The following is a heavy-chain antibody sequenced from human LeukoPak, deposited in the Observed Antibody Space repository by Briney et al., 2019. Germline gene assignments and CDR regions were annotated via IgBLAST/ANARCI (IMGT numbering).Heavy chain of an antibody. V-gene: IGHV1-18*01. Sequence: ASVKVSCKASGYTFTSYGISWVRQAPGQGLEWMGWISAYNGNTNYAQKLQGRVTMTTDTSTSTAYMELRSLRSDVTAVYNCARDHNYDCSGHYTDWGQGTLVTVSA. D-gene: IGHD3-22*01. J-gene: IGHJ4*02. CDR3: ARDHNYDCSGHYTD. CDR2: ISAYNGNT. CDR1: GYTFTSYG.